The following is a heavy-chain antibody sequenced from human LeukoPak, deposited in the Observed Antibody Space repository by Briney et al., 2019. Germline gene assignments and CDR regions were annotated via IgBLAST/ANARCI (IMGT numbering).Heavy chain of an antibody. J-gene: IGHJ4*02. Sequence: GASVKVSCKASGGTFSSYAISWVRQAPGQGLEWMGRIIPILGTANYAQKFQGRVTITADKSTSTAYMELSSLRSEDTAVYYCARSERRLYYFDYWGQGTLVTVSS. CDR2: IIPILGTA. V-gene: IGHV1-69*04. CDR1: GGTFSSYA. CDR3: ARSERRLYYFDY. D-gene: IGHD6-19*01.